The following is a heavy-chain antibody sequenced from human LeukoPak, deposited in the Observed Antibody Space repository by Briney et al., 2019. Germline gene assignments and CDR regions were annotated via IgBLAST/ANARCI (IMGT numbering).Heavy chain of an antibody. Sequence: GGSLRLSCAASGFTFSSYAMHWVRQAPGKGLEWVAVISYDGSNKYYADSVKGRFTISRDNSKNTLYLQMNSLRAEDMAVYYCAREGEDCSSTSCYSGYLDYWGQGTLVTVSS. CDR2: ISYDGSNK. CDR3: AREGEDCSSTSCYSGYLDY. D-gene: IGHD2-2*02. CDR1: GFTFSSYA. J-gene: IGHJ4*02. V-gene: IGHV3-30-3*01.